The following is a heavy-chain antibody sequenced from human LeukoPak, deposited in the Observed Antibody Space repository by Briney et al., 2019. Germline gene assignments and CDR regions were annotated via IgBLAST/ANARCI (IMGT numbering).Heavy chain of an antibody. CDR3: TRDSNYGSGSSLYYYGMDV. J-gene: IGHJ6*02. Sequence: GGSLRLSCTASGFTFGDYAMSWFRQAPGKGLEWVGFIRSKAYGGTTEYAASVKGRFTISRDDSKSIAYLQMNSLKTEDTAVYYCTRDSNYGSGSSLYYYGMDVWGQGTTVTVSS. CDR1: GFTFGDYA. D-gene: IGHD3-10*01. CDR2: IRSKAYGGTT. V-gene: IGHV3-49*03.